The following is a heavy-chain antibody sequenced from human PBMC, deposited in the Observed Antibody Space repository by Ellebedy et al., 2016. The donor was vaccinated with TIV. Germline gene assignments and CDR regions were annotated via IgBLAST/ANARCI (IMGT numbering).Heavy chain of an antibody. Sequence: GESLKISCTASGFTFSNYAMSWVRQAPGKGLEWVSGFGVSGDSTYYADSVKVRFTISRDNSKRTVDLQMRSVRAEDTAVYFCAKDRTSGDGYWVFDSWGQGTMVSVSS. CDR1: GFTFSNYA. D-gene: IGHD2-21*02. CDR2: FGVSGDST. V-gene: IGHV3-23*01. J-gene: IGHJ4*02. CDR3: AKDRTSGDGYWVFDS.